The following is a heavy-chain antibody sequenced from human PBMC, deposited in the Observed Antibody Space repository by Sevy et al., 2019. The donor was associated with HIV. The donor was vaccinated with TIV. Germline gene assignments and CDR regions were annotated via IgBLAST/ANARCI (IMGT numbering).Heavy chain of an antibody. J-gene: IGHJ4*02. Sequence: GGSLRLSCSASGFTFSNFCMHWVRQVPGKGLEWVTFIRNDGRDKYYAASGKGRFTISRDDSKNTLYLQMDSLRAEDTAIYYCAKDLAGPGRRYFDYWGQGTQVTVSS. CDR3: AKDLAGPGRRYFDY. V-gene: IGHV3-30*02. CDR1: GFTFSNFC. D-gene: IGHD6-13*01. CDR2: IRNDGRDK.